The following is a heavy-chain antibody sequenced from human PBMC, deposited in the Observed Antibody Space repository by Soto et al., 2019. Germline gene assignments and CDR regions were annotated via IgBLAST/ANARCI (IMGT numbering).Heavy chain of an antibody. Sequence: GGSLRLSCVASGFTFSNYGMHWVRQATGKGLEWVAVIWNDGSNKNFPDSVKGRFTISRDNSKNTVHLEMNSLRTEDTAVYYCARGGYNGNDYYFDSWGQGT. V-gene: IGHV3-33*01. CDR3: ARGGYNGNDYYFDS. CDR1: GFTFSNYG. D-gene: IGHD5-12*01. CDR2: IWNDGSNK. J-gene: IGHJ4*02.